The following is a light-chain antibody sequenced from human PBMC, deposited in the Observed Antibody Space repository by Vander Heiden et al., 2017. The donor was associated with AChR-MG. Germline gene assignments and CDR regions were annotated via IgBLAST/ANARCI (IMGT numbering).Light chain of an antibody. V-gene: IGLV2-23*01. CDR2: EGS. J-gene: IGLJ1*01. Sequence: QSALTQPASVSGSPGQSITISCTGTSSDVGSSNLVSWYQQHPGKAPQLMMYEGSKRPSGVSNRFSGSKSGNTASLTISGLQAEDEADDYCCSYAGSDTEVFGTGTKVTVL. CDR1: SSDVGSSNL. CDR3: CSYAGSDTEV.